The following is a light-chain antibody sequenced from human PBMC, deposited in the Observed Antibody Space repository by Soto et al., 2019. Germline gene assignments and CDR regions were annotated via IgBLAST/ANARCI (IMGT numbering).Light chain of an antibody. CDR3: QQGYNFPLT. J-gene: IGKJ4*01. Sequence: DIQMTQSPSSASASVGDRVTITCRASQGLSSWLAWYQQRPGKDPKLLIYAATMLHTGVPSRFVGSGSATDFTLTITSLQPEDFATYYCQQGYNFPLTFGGGTRVEIK. CDR1: QGLSSW. V-gene: IGKV1D-12*01. CDR2: AAT.